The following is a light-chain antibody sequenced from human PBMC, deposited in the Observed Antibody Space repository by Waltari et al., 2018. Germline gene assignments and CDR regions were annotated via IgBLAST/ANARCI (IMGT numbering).Light chain of an antibody. J-gene: IGLJ2*01. CDR2: EGS. V-gene: IGLV2-23*01. CDR1: SSDVGSYNL. CDR3: CSYAGSSPSVV. Sequence: QSALTQPASVSGSPGQSITISCTGTSSDVGSYNLVSWYQHHPGKAPKVMIYEGSERPSRCSNRFSGSKSGNTASLTISVLQAEDDADYYCCSYAGSSPSVVFVGGTKLTVL.